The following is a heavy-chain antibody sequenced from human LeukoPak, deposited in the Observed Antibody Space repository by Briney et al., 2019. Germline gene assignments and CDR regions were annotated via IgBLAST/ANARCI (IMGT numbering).Heavy chain of an antibody. CDR2: ISGSGGST. V-gene: IGHV3-23*01. CDR3: AKDKRIGKWELLDYFDY. CDR1: GITLSNYG. Sequence: GGSLRLSCAVSGITLSNYGMSWVSQAPGKGLEWVAGISGSGGSTNYADSVKGRFTISRDNPKNTLFLQMNSLRAEDTAVYYCAKDKRIGKWELLDYFDYWGQGTLVTVSS. J-gene: IGHJ4*02. D-gene: IGHD1-26*01.